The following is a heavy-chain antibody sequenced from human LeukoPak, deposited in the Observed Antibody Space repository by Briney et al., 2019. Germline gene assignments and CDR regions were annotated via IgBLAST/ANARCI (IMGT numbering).Heavy chain of an antibody. V-gene: IGHV3-21*01. CDR1: GFTFSSYS. J-gene: IGHJ3*02. CDR3: ASSMIVVVHDAFDI. D-gene: IGHD3-22*01. CDR2: ISSSSSYI. Sequence: GGSLRLSCAASGFTFSSYSMNWVRQAPGKGLEWVSSISSSSSYIYYADSVKGRSTISRDNAKNSLYLQMNSLRAEDTAVYYCASSMIVVVHDAFDIWGQGTMVTVSS.